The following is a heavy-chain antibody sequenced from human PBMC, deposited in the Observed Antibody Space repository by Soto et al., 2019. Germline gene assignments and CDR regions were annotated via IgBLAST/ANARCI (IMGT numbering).Heavy chain of an antibody. CDR2: ISAYNGNT. CDR1: GYTFTSYG. D-gene: IGHD3-22*01. Sequence: ASVKVSCKASGYTFTSYGISWVRQAPGQGLEWMGWISAYNGNTNYAQKLQGRVTMTTDTSTSTAYMELRSLRSDDTAVYYCARDPPYDSSGYEHDYWGQGTLVTVSS. CDR3: ARDPPYDSSGYEHDY. V-gene: IGHV1-18*01. J-gene: IGHJ4*02.